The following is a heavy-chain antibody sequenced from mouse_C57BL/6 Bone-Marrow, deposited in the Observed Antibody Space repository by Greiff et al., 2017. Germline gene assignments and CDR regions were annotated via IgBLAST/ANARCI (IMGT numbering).Heavy chain of an antibody. J-gene: IGHJ1*03. V-gene: IGHV1-18*01. D-gene: IGHD1-1*01. CDR3: AREGITTVVAVLYLYFDV. CDR2: INPNNGGT. Sequence: EVQLQQSGPELVKPGASVKIPCKASGYTFTDYNMDWVKQSHGKSLEWIGDINPNNGGTIYNPKFQGKATLTVDTSSSTAYMELRSLTSADTAVYYCAREGITTVVAVLYLYFDVWGTGTTVTVSS. CDR1: GYTFTDYN.